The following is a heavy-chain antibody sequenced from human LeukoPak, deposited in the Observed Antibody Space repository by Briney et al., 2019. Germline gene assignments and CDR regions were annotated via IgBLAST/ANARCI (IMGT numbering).Heavy chain of an antibody. Sequence: GGSLRLSCAASGFTASSNYMSWVRQAPGKGLEWVSVIYSGGSTYYADSVKGRFTISRDNSKNTLYLQMNSLRAEDTAVYYCAGGYYYDKGFDYWGQGTLVTVSS. CDR2: IYSGGST. J-gene: IGHJ4*02. CDR1: GFTASSNY. V-gene: IGHV3-66*01. D-gene: IGHD3-22*01. CDR3: AGGYYYDKGFDY.